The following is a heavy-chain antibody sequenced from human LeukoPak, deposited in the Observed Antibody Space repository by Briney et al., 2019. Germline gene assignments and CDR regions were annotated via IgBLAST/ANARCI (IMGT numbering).Heavy chain of an antibody. CDR2: ISSSSSYI. V-gene: IGHV3-21*01. CDR3: ATVPYSSGWPDAFDI. CDR1: GFTFSGYS. Sequence: PGGSLRLSCAASGFTFSGYSMNWVRQAPGKGLDWVSSISSSSSYIYYADSVKGRFTISRDNAKNSLYLQMNSLRAEDTAVYYCATVPYSSGWPDAFDIWGQGTMVTVSS. J-gene: IGHJ3*02. D-gene: IGHD6-19*01.